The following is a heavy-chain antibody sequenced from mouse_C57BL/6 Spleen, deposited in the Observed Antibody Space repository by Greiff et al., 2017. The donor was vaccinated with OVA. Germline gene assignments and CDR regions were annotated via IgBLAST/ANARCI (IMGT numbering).Heavy chain of an antibody. CDR1: GYSITSGYY. CDR2: ISYDGSN. Sequence: EVKLEESGPGLVKPSQSLSLTCSVTGYSITSGYYWNWIRQFPGNKLEWMGYISYDGSNNYNPSLKNRISITRDTSKNQFFLKLNSVTTEDTATYYCAFGSSYVGGVDYWGQGTTLTVSS. D-gene: IGHD1-1*01. J-gene: IGHJ2*01. V-gene: IGHV3-6*01. CDR3: AFGSSYVGGVDY.